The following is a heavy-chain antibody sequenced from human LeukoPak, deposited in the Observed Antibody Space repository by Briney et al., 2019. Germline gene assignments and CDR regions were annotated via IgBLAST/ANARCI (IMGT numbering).Heavy chain of an antibody. D-gene: IGHD1-26*01. Sequence: SETLSLTCTVSGGSITSTSYYWGWIRQPPGKGLEWIGNIYYSGSTYYNPSLKSRVTISVDTSKNQFSLKLSSVTAADTAVYYCARHLNRFRGSYFDYWGQGTLVTVSS. V-gene: IGHV4-39*01. J-gene: IGHJ4*02. CDR1: GGSITSTSYY. CDR2: IYYSGST. CDR3: ARHLNRFRGSYFDY.